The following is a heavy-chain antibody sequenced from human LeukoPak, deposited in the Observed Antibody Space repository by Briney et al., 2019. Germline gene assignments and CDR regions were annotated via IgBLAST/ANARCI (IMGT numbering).Heavy chain of an antibody. CDR1: GGTFSSYA. J-gene: IGHJ4*02. CDR3: ARESTDYYDTTGYYYGPVY. Sequence: SVKVSCKVSGGTFSSYAISWVRQAPGQGLEWMGGIIPIFGTANYAQSFRGRLTITADESTSTAYMELTNLRSEDTAVYYCARESTDYYDTTGYYYGPVYWGQGTLVTVSS. CDR2: IIPIFGTA. V-gene: IGHV1-69*13. D-gene: IGHD3-22*01.